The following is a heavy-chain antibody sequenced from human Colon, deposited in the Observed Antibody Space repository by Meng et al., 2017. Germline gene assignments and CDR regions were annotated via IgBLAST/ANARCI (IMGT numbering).Heavy chain of an antibody. CDR2: SNTDGSSP. CDR1: GFTFSSDW. V-gene: IGHV3-74*01. Sequence: VHVVWSRGGLVQPGGSLRLSCAASGFTFSSDWIHWVLQAPGEGLVWLLRSNTDGSSPDFADSVKGRFTISRDNAKNTLYLQMNSLRAEDTAVYYCTRDPDQVRGIWGQGTLVTVSS. J-gene: IGHJ4*02. CDR3: TRDPDQVRGI. D-gene: IGHD3-10*01.